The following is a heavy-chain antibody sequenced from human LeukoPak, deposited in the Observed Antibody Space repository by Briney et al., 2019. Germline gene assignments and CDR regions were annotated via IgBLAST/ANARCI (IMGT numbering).Heavy chain of an antibody. CDR3: GRDHVHYFDY. Sequence: ASVKVSCKVSGYTLTELSVHWVRQAPGKGLEWMGNFDPKDGDTIYAQRFQGRVTMTTDTSTSTAYMELRSLRSDDTAVYYCGRDHVHYFDYWGQGTLVTVSS. CDR1: GYTLTELS. V-gene: IGHV1-24*01. CDR2: FDPKDGDT. J-gene: IGHJ4*02.